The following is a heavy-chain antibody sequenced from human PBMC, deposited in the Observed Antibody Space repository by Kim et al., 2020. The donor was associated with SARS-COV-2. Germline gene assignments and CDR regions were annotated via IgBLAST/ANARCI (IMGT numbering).Heavy chain of an antibody. D-gene: IGHD3-10*01. CDR2: IGGSGTAT. CDR1: GFIFSSYG. J-gene: IGHJ6*02. Sequence: GGSLRLSCVASGFIFSSYGMRWVRQAPGKGLEWVSGIGGSGTATFYADSVKGRFTISRDNSKNTLYLQMNRLRAEDTAVYFCAKVLYSKGHMDVWAQGTTVTVSS. V-gene: IGHV3-23*01. CDR3: AKVLYSKGHMDV.